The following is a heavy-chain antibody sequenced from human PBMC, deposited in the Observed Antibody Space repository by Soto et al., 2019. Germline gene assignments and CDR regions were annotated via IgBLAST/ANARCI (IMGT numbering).Heavy chain of an antibody. Sequence: QVQLQESGPGLVKPSETLSLTCAVSGGSLDNYYWSWIRQSPGRGLEWIGYVYYSGSTKYNPSLRSRVIISLDTSKSPYSLMLTSVTAADTAIYYRARDFVVVVEAVEFWYFDLWGRGTLVTVSS. J-gene: IGHJ2*01. V-gene: IGHV4-59*01. CDR1: GGSLDNYY. CDR2: VYYSGST. CDR3: ARDFVVVVEAVEFWYFDL. D-gene: IGHD2-15*01.